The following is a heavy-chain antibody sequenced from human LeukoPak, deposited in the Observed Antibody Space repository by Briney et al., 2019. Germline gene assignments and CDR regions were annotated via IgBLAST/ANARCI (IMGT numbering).Heavy chain of an antibody. CDR3: ARVAGRGYSYGYLDY. CDR2: ISSSGSTI. Sequence: GGSLRLSCAASGFTFSDYYMSWIRQAPGKGLEWVSYISSSGSTIYYADSVKGRFTISRDNAKNSLDLQMNSLRAEDTAVYYCARVAGRGYSYGYLDYWGQGTLVTVSS. D-gene: IGHD5-18*01. CDR1: GFTFSDYY. V-gene: IGHV3-11*01. J-gene: IGHJ4*02.